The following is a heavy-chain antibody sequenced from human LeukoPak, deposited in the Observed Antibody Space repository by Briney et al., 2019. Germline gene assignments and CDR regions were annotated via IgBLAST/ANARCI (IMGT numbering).Heavy chain of an antibody. CDR1: GGSISSSSYY. D-gene: IGHD4-23*01. CDR3: ARGGVKFPIDY. J-gene: IGHJ4*02. V-gene: IGHV4-39*07. CDR2: IYYSGST. Sequence: SETLSLTCTVSGGSISSSSYYWGWIRQPPGKGLEWIGSIYYSGSTYYNPSLKSRVTISVDTSKNQFSLKLSSVTAADTAVYYCARGGVKFPIDYWGQGTLVTVSS.